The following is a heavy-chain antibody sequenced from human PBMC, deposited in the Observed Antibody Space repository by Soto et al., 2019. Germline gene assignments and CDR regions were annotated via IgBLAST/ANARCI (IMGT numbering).Heavy chain of an antibody. V-gene: IGHV3-74*01. CDR2: IKTDGSST. CDR3: AKREGNTYGLFH. J-gene: IGHJ4*02. CDR1: GFSFSNYW. Sequence: EVQLVESGGGLVQPGGSLRLSCAASGFSFSNYWIHWVRQAPGKGLVWVSRIKTDGSSTDYAASVKGRFTISRDNAKNTLYLQMNSLNAADTAVYYCAKREGNTYGLFHWGQGTLVTVSS. D-gene: IGHD5-18*01.